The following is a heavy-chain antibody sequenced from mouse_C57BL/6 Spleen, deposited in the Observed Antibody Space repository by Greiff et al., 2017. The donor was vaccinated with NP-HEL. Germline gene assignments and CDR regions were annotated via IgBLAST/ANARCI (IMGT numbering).Heavy chain of an antibody. V-gene: IGHV5-12*01. CDR2: ISNGGGST. CDR1: GFTFSDYY. CDR3: ARQRLPHYAMDD. D-gene: IGHD2-2*01. J-gene: IGHJ4*01. Sequence: EVKLMESGGGLVQPGGSLKLSCAASGFTFSDYYMYWVRQTPEKRLEWVAYISNGGGSTYYPDTVKGRFTISRDNAKNTLYLQMSRLKSEDTAMYYCARQRLPHYAMDDWGQGTSVTVSS.